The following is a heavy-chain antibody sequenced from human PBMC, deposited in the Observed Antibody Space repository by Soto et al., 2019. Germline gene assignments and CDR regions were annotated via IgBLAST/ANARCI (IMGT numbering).Heavy chain of an antibody. J-gene: IGHJ3*02. V-gene: IGHV3-48*02. D-gene: IGHD3-10*01. CDR3: AREPRIATMAFDI. Sequence: EVQLVESGGGLVQPGGSLRLSCAASGFTFSSFSMNWVRQAPGKGLEWVSYISGSSSTIYYADSVKGRFTISRDNAKNSLSLQMNSLRDEDTAVYYCAREPRIATMAFDIWGQGTMVTVSS. CDR1: GFTFSSFS. CDR2: ISGSSSTI.